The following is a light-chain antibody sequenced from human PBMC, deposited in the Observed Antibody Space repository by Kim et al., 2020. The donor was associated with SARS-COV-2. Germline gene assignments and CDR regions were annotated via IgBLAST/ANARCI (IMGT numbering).Light chain of an antibody. CDR3: QQYDHYPRT. CDR1: QSISSW. V-gene: IGKV1D-16*01. J-gene: IGKJ1*01. CDR2: AAS. Sequence: DIQMTQSPSLVSASVGDTVTITCRASQSISSWLAWYQQKPEKAPKSLIYAASSLQSVVPSRFSGSGSGTHFTLTINSLQPEDFATYYGQQYDHYPRTFGQGTKVDIK.